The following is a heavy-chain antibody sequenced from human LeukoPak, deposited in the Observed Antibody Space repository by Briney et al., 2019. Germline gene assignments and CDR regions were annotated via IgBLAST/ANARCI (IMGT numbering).Heavy chain of an antibody. Sequence: ASVKVSCKASGYTFTSYGISWVRQAPGQGLEWMGWISAYNGNTNYAQKLQGRVTMTTDTSTSTAYMELRSLRSDDTAVYYCASSTAYYSSYRGDFDYWGQGTLVTVSS. D-gene: IGHD2/OR15-2a*01. V-gene: IGHV1-18*01. J-gene: IGHJ4*02. CDR1: GYTFTSYG. CDR2: ISAYNGNT. CDR3: ASSTAYYSSYRGDFDY.